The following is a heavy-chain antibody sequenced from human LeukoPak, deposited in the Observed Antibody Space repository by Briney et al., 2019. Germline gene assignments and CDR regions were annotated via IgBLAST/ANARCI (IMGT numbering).Heavy chain of an antibody. V-gene: IGHV3-20*04. D-gene: IGHD5-12*01. CDR3: ARPNIVATRGSFGY. CDR2: INWNGGST. J-gene: IGHJ4*02. CDR1: GFIFDDYG. Sequence: GGSLRLSCAASGFIFDDYGMSWVRQAPGKGLEWVSGINWNGGSTGYADSVKGRFTISRDNAKNSLYLQMNSLRAEDTALYYCARPNIVATRGSFGYWGQGTLVTVSS.